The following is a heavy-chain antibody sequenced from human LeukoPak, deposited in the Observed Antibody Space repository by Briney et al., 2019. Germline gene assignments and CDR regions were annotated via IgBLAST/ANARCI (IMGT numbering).Heavy chain of an antibody. Sequence: TGGSLRLSCAASGFTFSSYAMSWVRQAPGKGLEWVSAISGSGGSTYYADSVKGRFTISRDNSKNTLYLQMNSLRAEDTAVYYCAKPGSGWYLDAGNYWGQGTLVTVSS. J-gene: IGHJ4*02. D-gene: IGHD6-19*01. CDR2: ISGSGGST. CDR1: GFTFSSYA. CDR3: AKPGSGWYLDAGNY. V-gene: IGHV3-23*01.